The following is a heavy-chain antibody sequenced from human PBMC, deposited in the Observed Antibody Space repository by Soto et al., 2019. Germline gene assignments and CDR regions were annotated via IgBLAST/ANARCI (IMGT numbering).Heavy chain of an antibody. CDR2: IYYSGST. CDR1: GGAIISSSSYY. J-gene: IGHJ6*02. CDR3: ARQGRLELPYGMDV. Sequence: SETLSLTCTVSGGAIISSSSYYWAWIRQPPGKGLEWIGSIYYSGSTYYNPSLKSRVTMSVDTSKNQFSLKLNSVTAADTALYYCARQGRLELPYGMDVWGQGTTVTVSS. V-gene: IGHV4-39*01. D-gene: IGHD1-7*01.